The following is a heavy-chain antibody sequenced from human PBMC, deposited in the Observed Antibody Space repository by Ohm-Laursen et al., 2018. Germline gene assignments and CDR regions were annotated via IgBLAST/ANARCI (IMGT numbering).Heavy chain of an antibody. J-gene: IGHJ4*02. Sequence: GASVKVSCKASGYTFTGYYMHWVRQAPGQGLEWMGWINPNSGGTNYAQKFQGRVTMTRDTSISTAYMELSRLRSDDTAVYYCARGLSGWQQLVGDWYFDYWGQGTLVTVSS. V-gene: IGHV1-2*02. CDR1: GYTFTGYY. CDR3: ARGLSGWQQLVGDWYFDY. CDR2: INPNSGGT. D-gene: IGHD6-13*01.